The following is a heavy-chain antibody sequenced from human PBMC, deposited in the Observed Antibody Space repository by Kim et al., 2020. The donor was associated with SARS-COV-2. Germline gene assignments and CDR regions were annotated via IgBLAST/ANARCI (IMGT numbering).Heavy chain of an antibody. CDR1: GFIFSNYA. J-gene: IGHJ5*02. CDR3: ARAGEPYSSTHNWFDP. V-gene: IGHV3-21*01. Sequence: GGSLRLSCAASGFIFSNYAMNWVRQAPGKGLEWVSSISSSSSYIYYADSVKGRFTISRDNTKNSLFLQMNSLRAEDTALYYCARAGEPYSSTHNWFDPWGQGTLVTVSS. D-gene: IGHD6-13*01. CDR2: ISSSSSYI.